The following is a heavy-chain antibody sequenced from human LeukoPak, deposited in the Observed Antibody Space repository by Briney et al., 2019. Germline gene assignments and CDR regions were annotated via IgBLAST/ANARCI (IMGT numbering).Heavy chain of an antibody. D-gene: IGHD2-15*01. J-gene: IGHJ3*02. CDR2: INPSGGST. Sequence: ASVKVSCKASGYTFTSYYMHWVRQAPGQGLEWMGIINPSGGSTSYAQKFQGRVTMTRDMSTGTVYMELSSLRSEDTAVYYCARDDTYCSGGSCYRDAFDIWGQGTMVTVSS. V-gene: IGHV1-46*01. CDR3: ARDDTYCSGGSCYRDAFDI. CDR1: GYTFTSYY.